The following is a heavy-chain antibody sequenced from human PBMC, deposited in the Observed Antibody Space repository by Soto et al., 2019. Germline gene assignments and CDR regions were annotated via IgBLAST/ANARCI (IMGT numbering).Heavy chain of an antibody. CDR1: GFTFSSYA. CDR2: ISGSGGST. D-gene: IGHD3-10*01. CDR3: AKDPLLWFGELFPRPNWFDP. Sequence: PGGSLRLSCAASGFTFSSYAMSWVRQAPGKGLEWVSAISGSGGSTYYADSVKGRFTISRDNSKNTLYLQMNSLRAEDTAVYYCAKDPLLWFGELFPRPNWFDPWGQGTLVTVSS. V-gene: IGHV3-23*01. J-gene: IGHJ5*02.